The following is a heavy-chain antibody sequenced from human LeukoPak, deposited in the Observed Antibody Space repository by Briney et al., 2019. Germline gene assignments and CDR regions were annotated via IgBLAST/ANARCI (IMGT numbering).Heavy chain of an antibody. D-gene: IGHD2-2*01. CDR1: GYTFTSYD. V-gene: IGHV1-8*03. Sequence: ASVKVSCKASGYTFTSYDVNWVRQATGQGLEWMGWMNPNSGNTGYAQKFQGRVTITRNTSISTAYMELSSLRAEDTAVYYCARGRNGCSSTSCLPGYWGQGTLVTVSS. CDR2: MNPNSGNT. J-gene: IGHJ4*02. CDR3: ARGRNGCSSTSCLPGY.